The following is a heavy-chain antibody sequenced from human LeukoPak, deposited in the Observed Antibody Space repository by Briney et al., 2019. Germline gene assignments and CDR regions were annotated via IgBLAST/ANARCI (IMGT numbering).Heavy chain of an antibody. Sequence: SETLSLTCTVSGGSISSGDYYWSWIRQPPGKGLEWIGYIYYSGSTYYNPSLKSRVTISVDTSENQFSLKLSSVTAADTAVYYCARGNYDFWSGYAYYFDYWGQGTLVTVSS. CDR2: IYYSGST. CDR1: GGSISSGDYY. J-gene: IGHJ4*02. CDR3: ARGNYDFWSGYAYYFDY. V-gene: IGHV4-30-4*08. D-gene: IGHD3-3*01.